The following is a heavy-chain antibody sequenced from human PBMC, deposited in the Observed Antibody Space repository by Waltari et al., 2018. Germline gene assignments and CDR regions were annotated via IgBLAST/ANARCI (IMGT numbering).Heavy chain of an antibody. CDR3: ARVAAAGGWYFDL. J-gene: IGHJ2*01. CDR1: GYTFTGYY. D-gene: IGHD6-13*01. V-gene: IGHV1-2*01. CDR2: SNPNSGGT. Sequence: QVQLVQSGAEVKKPGASVTVSCKASGYTFTGYYMHWVRQAPGRGLEWMGRSNPNSGGTTYAQKFQGRVTRTMDTSISTAYMELSRLRSDDTAVYYCARVAAAGGWYFDLWGRGTLVTVSS.